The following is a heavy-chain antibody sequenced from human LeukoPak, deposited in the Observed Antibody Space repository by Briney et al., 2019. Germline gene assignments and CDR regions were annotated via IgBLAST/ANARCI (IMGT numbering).Heavy chain of an antibody. D-gene: IGHD6-13*01. CDR2: INSDGSST. Sequence: GGSLRLSCAASGFTFSSYWMHWVRQAPGKGLVWVSRINSDGSSTSYADSVKGRFTISRDNAKNTLYLQMNSLRAEDTAVYYCARRGTSIAAAFDYWGQGTLVTVSS. CDR3: ARRGTSIAAAFDY. J-gene: IGHJ4*02. V-gene: IGHV3-74*01. CDR1: GFTFSSYW.